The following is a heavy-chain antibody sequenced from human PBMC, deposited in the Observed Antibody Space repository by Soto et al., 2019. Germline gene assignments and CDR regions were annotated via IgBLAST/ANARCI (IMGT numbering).Heavy chain of an antibody. J-gene: IGHJ5*02. Sequence: QITLKATGPTLVKPTQTLTLTCTFSGFSLSATGGGVRWIRQPPGKALEWLAAIFWDDDRRYSPSLKSRLTITKDTSKDQVVLTMTNMDPVDTATYSCARQDYYCDDVKYYYVWFDPWGQGTLVTVSS. V-gene: IGHV2-5*02. D-gene: IGHD3-10*02. CDR1: GFSLSATGGG. CDR2: IFWDDDR. CDR3: ARQDYYCDDVKYYYVWFDP.